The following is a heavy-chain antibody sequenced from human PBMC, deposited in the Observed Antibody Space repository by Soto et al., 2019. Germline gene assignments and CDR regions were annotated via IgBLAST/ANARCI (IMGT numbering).Heavy chain of an antibody. Sequence: QVQLQESGPGLVKPSGTLSLTCAVSGGSISSSNWWSWVRQPPGKGLEWIGEIYHSGSTNYNPSLKSRVTISVDKSKNQISLKLSSVTAADTAVYYCARVRIRPYWSGYYTRWFDPWGQGTLVTVSS. D-gene: IGHD3-3*01. V-gene: IGHV4-4*02. CDR1: GGSISSSNW. J-gene: IGHJ5*02. CDR2: IYHSGST. CDR3: ARVRIRPYWSGYYTRWFDP.